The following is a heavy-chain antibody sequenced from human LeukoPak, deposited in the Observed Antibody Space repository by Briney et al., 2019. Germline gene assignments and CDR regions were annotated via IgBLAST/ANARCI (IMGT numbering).Heavy chain of an antibody. J-gene: IGHJ5*02. CDR2: IYSNGFT. CDR1: GGSISSHY. Sequence: SETLSLTCSVSGGSISSHYWSWIRQPPGTGLEWIGYIYSNGFTNYNPSLKSRVTISVDTSKNQFSLKLSSVTAADTAVYYCARFTRGYSYGYVGWFDPWGQGTLVTVSS. CDR3: ARFTRGYSYGYVGWFDP. V-gene: IGHV4-59*11. D-gene: IGHD5-18*01.